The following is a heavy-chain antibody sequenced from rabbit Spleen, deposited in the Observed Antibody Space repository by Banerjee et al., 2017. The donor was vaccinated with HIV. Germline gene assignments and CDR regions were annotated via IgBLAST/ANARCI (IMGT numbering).Heavy chain of an antibody. CDR3: SKTPASSYGDGLNL. CDR2: VGSGATGNT. CDR1: GFSFSSRYY. Sequence: QSLEESGGGLVQPEGSLTLTCTASGFSFSSRYYMCWVRQAPGKGLEWIGCVGSGATGNTYYASWAKGRFTISKTSSTTVTLQMTSLTVADTATYFCSKTPASSYGDGLNLWGPGTLVTVS. D-gene: IGHD6-1*01. J-gene: IGHJ4*01. V-gene: IGHV1S40*01.